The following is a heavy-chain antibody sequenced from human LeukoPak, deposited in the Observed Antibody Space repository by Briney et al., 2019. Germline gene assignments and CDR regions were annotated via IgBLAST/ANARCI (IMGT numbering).Heavy chain of an antibody. J-gene: IGHJ3*01. D-gene: IGHD2-21*02. CDR2: IHRGETT. Sequence: PGGSLRLSCAASGFTVSNNYMNWVRQAPGKGLEWVSAIHRGETTHYTDSVKGRFTISRDNSQNTLYLQMNSLRPEDTAVYYCAKPRGGDSWAFDFWGQGTMVTVSS. CDR1: GFTVSNNY. CDR3: AKPRGGDSWAFDF. V-gene: IGHV3-66*02.